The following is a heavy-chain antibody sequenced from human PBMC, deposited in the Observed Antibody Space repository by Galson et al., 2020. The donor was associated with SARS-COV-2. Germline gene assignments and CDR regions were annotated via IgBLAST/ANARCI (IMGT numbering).Heavy chain of an antibody. CDR2: ISYRGST. V-gene: IGHV4-59*01. Sequence: ASETLSLTCTVSGDPISGYYGSWIRQTPGKGLEWIGYISYRGSTSYNPSPKSRITFSVDTSKNQFSLKLSSVTAADTAVYYCARDVYASGSYWGINWFDPWGQGTLVTVSS. CDR1: GDPISGYY. D-gene: IGHD3-10*01. CDR3: ARDVYASGSYWGINWFDP. J-gene: IGHJ5*02.